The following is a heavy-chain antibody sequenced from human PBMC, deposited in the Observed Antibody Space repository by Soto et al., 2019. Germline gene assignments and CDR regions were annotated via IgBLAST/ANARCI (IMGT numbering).Heavy chain of an antibody. Sequence: PSETLSLTCTVSGGSISSGGYYWSWIRQHPGKGLEWIGYIYYSVSTYYNPSLKSRVTISVDMSKNQFSLKLSSVTAADTAVYYCARVGFYDSSGYLHWGQGTLVTVSS. CDR3: ARVGFYDSSGYLH. V-gene: IGHV4-31*03. CDR2: IYYSVST. J-gene: IGHJ4*02. CDR1: GGSISSGGYY. D-gene: IGHD3-22*01.